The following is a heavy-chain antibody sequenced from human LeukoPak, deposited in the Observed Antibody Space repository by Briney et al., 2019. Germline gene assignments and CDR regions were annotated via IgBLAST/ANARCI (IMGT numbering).Heavy chain of an antibody. Sequence: PGGSLRLSCAASGFTFSSYWMSWVRQAPGKGLEWVANIKQDGSEKYYVDSVKGRFTISRDNAKNSLYLQMNSLRAEDTAVYYCARDRVIAYYYGMDVWGQGTTVTVSS. J-gene: IGHJ6*02. D-gene: IGHD2-21*01. V-gene: IGHV3-7*01. CDR2: IKQDGSEK. CDR1: GFTFSSYW. CDR3: ARDRVIAYYYGMDV.